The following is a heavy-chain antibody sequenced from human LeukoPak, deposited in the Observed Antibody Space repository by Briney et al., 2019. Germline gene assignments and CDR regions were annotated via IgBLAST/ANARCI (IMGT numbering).Heavy chain of an antibody. CDR1: GGTFSSYA. V-gene: IGHV1-69*13. CDR2: IIPIFGTA. CDR3: ACLWETDNWFDP. Sequence: SVKVSCKASGGTFSSYAISWVRQAPGQGLEWMGGIIPIFGTANYAQKFQGRVTITADESTSTAYMELSSLRSEDTAVYYCACLWETDNWFDPWGQGTLVTVSS. D-gene: IGHD1-26*01. J-gene: IGHJ5*02.